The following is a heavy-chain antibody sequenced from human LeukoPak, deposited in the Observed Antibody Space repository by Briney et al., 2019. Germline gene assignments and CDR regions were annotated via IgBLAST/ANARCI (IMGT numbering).Heavy chain of an antibody. CDR2: ISGSGKNT. J-gene: IGHJ4*02. V-gene: IGHV3-23*01. Sequence: GGSLRLSWAASGFTLSTYAMNWVRQAPGKGLECVSTISGSGKNTYYADSVKGRFTISRDSSKNTLYLQMNSLRAEDTAVYYCAKGREAYSGSYTPFDYWGQGTLVTVSS. CDR3: AKGREAYSGSYTPFDY. D-gene: IGHD1-26*01. CDR1: GFTLSTYA.